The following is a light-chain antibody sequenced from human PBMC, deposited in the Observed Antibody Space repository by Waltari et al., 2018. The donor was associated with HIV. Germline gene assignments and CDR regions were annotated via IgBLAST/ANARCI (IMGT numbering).Light chain of an antibody. J-gene: IGKJ3*01. Sequence: VLTQTQGALSVSPGERATLSCRASEGVPNNFLAWFQQKPGQAPQLVIRGASRRASDIPDRFSGSGSWRDCTLTITSMEPEDFAVYFCHQYGTSPFTFGPGTRVDAK. V-gene: IGKV3-20*01. CDR2: GAS. CDR1: EGVPNNF. CDR3: HQYGTSPFT.